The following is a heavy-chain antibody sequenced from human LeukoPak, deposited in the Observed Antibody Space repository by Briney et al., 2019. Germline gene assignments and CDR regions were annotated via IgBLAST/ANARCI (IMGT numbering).Heavy chain of an antibody. CDR1: GGSISSGGYY. V-gene: IGHV4-31*03. CDR2: IYYSGST. Sequence: SQTLSLTCTVSGGSISSGGYYWSWIRQHPGKGLGWIGYIYYSGSTYYNPSLKSRVTISVDTSKNQFSLKLSSVTAADTAVYYCARVITIFGVVSNWFDPWGQGTLVTVSS. J-gene: IGHJ5*02. CDR3: ARVITIFGVVSNWFDP. D-gene: IGHD3-3*01.